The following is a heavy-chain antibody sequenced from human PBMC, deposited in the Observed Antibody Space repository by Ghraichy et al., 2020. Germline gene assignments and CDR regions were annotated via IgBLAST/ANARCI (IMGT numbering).Heavy chain of an antibody. J-gene: IGHJ2*01. CDR1: GFTFSNYD. Sequence: GGSLRLSCEASGFTFSNYDWHWVRHATGKGLEWVSAIGTAGDTYYPASVEGRFTISREDAKNSLYLQMHSLRAGDTAVYYCAREGSTGRGNWDDWYFDLWGRGTLVTVSS. V-gene: IGHV3-13*04. CDR3: AREGSTGRGNWDDWYFDL. D-gene: IGHD1-1*01. CDR2: IGTAGDT.